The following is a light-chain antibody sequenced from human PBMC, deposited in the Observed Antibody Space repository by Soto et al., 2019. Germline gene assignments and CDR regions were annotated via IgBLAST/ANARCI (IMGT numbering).Light chain of an antibody. V-gene: IGLV2-8*01. J-gene: IGLJ1*01. CDR2: DVS. Sequence: QSALTQSPSASGSPGQSVTISCTGTSSDIGGYNSVSWYQQHPGKAPKVMIYDVSKRPSGVPDRFSGSKSGNTASLTVSALQAEDEADYYCSSYTDRNNLVFGTGIKVTVL. CDR1: SSDIGGYNS. CDR3: SSYTDRNNLV.